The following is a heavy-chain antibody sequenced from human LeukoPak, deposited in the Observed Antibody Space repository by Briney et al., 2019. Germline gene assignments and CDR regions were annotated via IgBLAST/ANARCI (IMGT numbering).Heavy chain of an antibody. CDR3: ARAISGSYYAFDI. CDR1: GFTFTTYW. D-gene: IGHD1-26*01. J-gene: IGHJ3*02. V-gene: IGHV3-21*01. CDR2: IGSGSVYI. Sequence: GGSLRLSCAASGFTFTTYWMNWVRQAPGKGLEWVSSIGSGSVYIYYADSVKGRFTISRDNAKNSLYLLMNSLRAEDTAVYYCARAISGSYYAFDIWGQGTMVTVSS.